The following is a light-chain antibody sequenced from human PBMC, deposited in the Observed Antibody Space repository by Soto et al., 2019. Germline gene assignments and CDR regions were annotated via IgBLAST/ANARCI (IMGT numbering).Light chain of an antibody. CDR1: QSISSY. J-gene: IGKJ2*01. CDR2: GAS. V-gene: IGKV1-39*01. CDR3: QQSYSSPQT. Sequence: DIQMTQSPSSLSASVGDRVTITCRASQSISSYINWYQQKPGKAPKLLIYGASSLRSGVPSRFSGSGSGTEFTLTIRSLQPEDFATYHCQQSYSSPQTFGQGTKLEIK.